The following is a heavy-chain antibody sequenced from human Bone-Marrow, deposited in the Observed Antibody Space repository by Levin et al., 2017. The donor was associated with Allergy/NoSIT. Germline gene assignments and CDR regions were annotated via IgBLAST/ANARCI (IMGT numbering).Heavy chain of an antibody. CDR2: ISYDGNNK. J-gene: IGHJ6*02. Sequence: GGSLRLSCAASGFSFSYYGIHWVRQAPGKGLEWVAFISYDGNNKYYVDSVKGRFTISRDNSKNTLYLQMNSLRSEDTAVYYCAKGEAAAGFYYYYGKDVWGQGTTVTVSS. D-gene: IGHD6-13*01. CDR3: AKGEAAAGFYYYYGKDV. V-gene: IGHV3-30*18. CDR1: GFSFSYYG.